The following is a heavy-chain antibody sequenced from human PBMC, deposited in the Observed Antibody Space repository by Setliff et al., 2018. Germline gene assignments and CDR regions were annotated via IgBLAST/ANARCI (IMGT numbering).Heavy chain of an antibody. D-gene: IGHD1-26*01. Sequence: PGGSLRLSCAASGFTFTSYAMRWVRQAPGKGLEWVSSISGSGGSTYYADSAKGRFTISRDNSNNALYLQMNSLRAEDTAIYYCAKGGYSGSHYFDYWGQGTLVTVSS. CDR3: AKGGYSGSHYFDY. CDR2: ISGSGGST. J-gene: IGHJ4*02. V-gene: IGHV3-23*01. CDR1: GFTFTSYA.